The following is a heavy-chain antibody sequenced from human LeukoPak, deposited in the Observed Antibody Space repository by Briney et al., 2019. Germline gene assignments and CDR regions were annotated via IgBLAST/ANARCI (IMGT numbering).Heavy chain of an antibody. CDR1: GGSLSTGADY. Sequence: SETLALTCTVSGGSLSTGADYWSRIRRPAGKGLEWIGRIYTSGSTNYNPSLKSRVTISVDTSKNQFFLKLSSVTAADTAVYYCARESLGPPYYFDYWGQGSLVTVSS. J-gene: IGHJ4*02. D-gene: IGHD1-26*01. CDR3: ARESLGPPYYFDY. V-gene: IGHV4-61*02. CDR2: IYTSGST.